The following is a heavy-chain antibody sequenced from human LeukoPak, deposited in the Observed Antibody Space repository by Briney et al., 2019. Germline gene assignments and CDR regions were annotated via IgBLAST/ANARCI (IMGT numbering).Heavy chain of an antibody. CDR1: GYTISTGYF. J-gene: IGHJ3*01. Sequence: SETLSLTCVTSGYTISTGYFWGLIRQSPVKRLEWIGSVHHTGSDYYKPSLKSRVTISIDTSKNHFSLNLTSVTAADTVVFFCARVIVTATHVPDAFDLWGQGILVTVYS. CDR2: VHHTGSD. CDR3: ARVIVTATHVPDAFDL. D-gene: IGHD1-26*01. V-gene: IGHV4-38-2*01.